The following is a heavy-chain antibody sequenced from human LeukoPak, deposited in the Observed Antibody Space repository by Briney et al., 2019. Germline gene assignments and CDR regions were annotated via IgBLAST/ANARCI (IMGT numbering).Heavy chain of an antibody. V-gene: IGHV3-74*01. CDR3: ARDPDGARVAGTDY. D-gene: IGHD6-19*01. CDR2: INSDGSST. CDR1: GFTFSSYW. J-gene: IGHJ4*02. Sequence: QPGGSLRRSCAASGFTFSSYWMHWVRQAPGKGLVWVSRINSDGSSTSYADSVKGRFTISRDNAKNTLYLQMNSLRAEDTAVYYRARDPDGARVAGTDYWGQGTLVTVSS.